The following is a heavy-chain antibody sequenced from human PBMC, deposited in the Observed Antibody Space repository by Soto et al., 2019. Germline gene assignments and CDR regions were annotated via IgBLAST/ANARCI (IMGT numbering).Heavy chain of an antibody. J-gene: IGHJ4*02. Sequence: GASVKVSCKVSGYTLTELSMHWVRQAPGKGLEWMGGFDPEDGETIYAQKLQGRVTMTTDTSTSTAYMELRSLRSDDTAVYYCARDWGRGQFLTNKDYWGQGTLVTVSS. CDR2: FDPEDGET. CDR1: GYTLTELS. D-gene: IGHD3-9*01. V-gene: IGHV1-24*01. CDR3: ARDWGRGQFLTNKDY.